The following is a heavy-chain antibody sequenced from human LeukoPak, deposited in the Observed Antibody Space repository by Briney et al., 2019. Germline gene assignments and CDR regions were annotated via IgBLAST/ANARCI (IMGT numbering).Heavy chain of an antibody. V-gene: IGHV4-38-2*02. CDR1: GYYISSGYY. Sequence: PSETLSLTCTVSGYYISSGYYWGWIRQPPGKGLEWIGSIYHSGSTYYNPSLKSRVTISVDTSKNQFSLKLSSVTAADTAVYYCARVFHNWFDPWGQGTPVTVSS. CDR2: IYHSGST. CDR3: ARVFHNWFDP. D-gene: IGHD2-21*01. J-gene: IGHJ5*02.